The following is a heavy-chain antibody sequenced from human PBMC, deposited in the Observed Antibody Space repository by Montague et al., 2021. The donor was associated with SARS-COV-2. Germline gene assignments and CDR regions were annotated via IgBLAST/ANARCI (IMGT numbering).Heavy chain of an antibody. CDR1: GGSISSYHHY. Sequence: SETLSLTCTVSGGSISSYHHYWGWIRQPPGKGLEWIGAMYYSGSTWLNPSLKSRVTISVDTSNNQLSLNLRSVTAADTAVYSCGRVILSATSNPLDGWGPGTLVTVSS. D-gene: IGHD2-15*01. CDR3: GRVILSATSNPLDG. V-gene: IGHV4-39*07. CDR2: MYYSGST. J-gene: IGHJ4*02.